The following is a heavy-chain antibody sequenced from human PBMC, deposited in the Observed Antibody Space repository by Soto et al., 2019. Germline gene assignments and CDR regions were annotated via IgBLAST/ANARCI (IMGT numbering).Heavy chain of an antibody. D-gene: IGHD2-2*01. V-gene: IGHV4-34*01. Sequence: QVQLQQWGAGLLKPSETLSLTCAVYGGSFSGYYWSWIRQPPGKGLEWIGEINHSGSTNYNPSLKSRVTISVDTSKNQFSLKLSSVTAADTAVYYCARGGVVPAALHGYWGQGTLVTVSS. CDR2: INHSGST. CDR3: ARGGVVPAALHGY. J-gene: IGHJ4*02. CDR1: GGSFSGYY.